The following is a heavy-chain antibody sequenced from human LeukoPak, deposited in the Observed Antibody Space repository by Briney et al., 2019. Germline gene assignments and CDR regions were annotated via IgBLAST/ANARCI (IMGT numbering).Heavy chain of an antibody. CDR3: ATSSVWGGAFNI. Sequence: GGSLRLSCAASGFTFSIYWMYWVRQAPGKGLMWVTRCDSDGSGTTYVDSVKGRFTVSRDNAKSTLYLQMSRLRAGDTAVYYCATSSVWGGAFNIWGQGTMVTVSS. J-gene: IGHJ3*02. CDR1: GFTFSIYW. D-gene: IGHD3-16*01. CDR2: CDSDGSGT. V-gene: IGHV3-74*01.